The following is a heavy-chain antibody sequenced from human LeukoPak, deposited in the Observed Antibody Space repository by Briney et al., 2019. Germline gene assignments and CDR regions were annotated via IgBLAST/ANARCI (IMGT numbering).Heavy chain of an antibody. Sequence: SGTLSLTCAVSGASISNNNWWSWVRQPPGKGLEWIGEIYHSGSTNYNPSLKSRVTISVDKSKNQFSLKLRSVTAADTAVYYCARGILSFGESPRRDTFAVWGQGTMVTVSS. CDR3: ARGILSFGESPRRDTFAV. J-gene: IGHJ3*01. CDR2: IYHSGST. D-gene: IGHD3-10*01. CDR1: GASISNNNW. V-gene: IGHV4-4*02.